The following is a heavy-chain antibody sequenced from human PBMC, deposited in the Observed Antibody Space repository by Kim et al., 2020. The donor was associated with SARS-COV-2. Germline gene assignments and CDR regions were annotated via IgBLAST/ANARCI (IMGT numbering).Heavy chain of an antibody. CDR2: A. J-gene: IGHJ3*02. CDR3: ATYMTTKAFDI. V-gene: IGHV1-69*02. D-gene: IGHD4-17*01. Sequence: AHYAQKFQGRVTITADKSTSTAYMELSSLRSEDTAVYYCATYMTTKAFDIWGQGTMVTVSS.